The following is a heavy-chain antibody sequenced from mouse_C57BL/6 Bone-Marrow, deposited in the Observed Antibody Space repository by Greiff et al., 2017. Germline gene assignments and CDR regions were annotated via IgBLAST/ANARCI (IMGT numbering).Heavy chain of an antibody. CDR2: IDPENGDT. CDR1: GFNIKDDY. J-gene: IGHJ2*01. Sequence: VQLQQSGAELVRPGASVKLSCTASGFNIKDDYMHWVKQRPEQGLEWIGWIDPENGDTEYASKFQGKATITADPSSNTAYLQLSSLTSEDTAVYYCTATTVVERGDWGQGTTLTVSS. D-gene: IGHD1-1*01. CDR3: TATTVVERGD. V-gene: IGHV14-4*01.